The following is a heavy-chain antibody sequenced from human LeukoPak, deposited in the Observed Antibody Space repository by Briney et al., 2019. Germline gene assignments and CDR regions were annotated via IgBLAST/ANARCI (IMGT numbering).Heavy chain of an antibody. CDR2: IWYDGSNK. CDR1: GFTFSSYA. V-gene: IGHV3-33*01. Sequence: TGGFLRLSCAASGFTFSSYAMHWVRQAPGKGLEWVAVIWYDGSNKYYADSVKGLFTISRDHSKNTLYLQMKSLRAEDTAVYYCARELEIAVAGTLGYWGQGTLVTVSS. J-gene: IGHJ4*02. D-gene: IGHD6-19*01. CDR3: ARELEIAVAGTLGY.